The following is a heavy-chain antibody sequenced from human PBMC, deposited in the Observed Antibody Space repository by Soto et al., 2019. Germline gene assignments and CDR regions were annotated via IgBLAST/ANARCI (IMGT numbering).Heavy chain of an antibody. Sequence: PSETLSLTCAVSGGSISGSYYYWGWLRQSPGKGPEWIGSVFYTGFTSYNPSLESRVSVSVDTSKNAFSLNLSSVTADDTAVYYCARGIWNIEEMIYGFYFDPWGPGTLVTVSS. CDR3: ARGIWNIEEMIYGFYFDP. J-gene: IGHJ5*02. D-gene: IGHD2-8*01. CDR2: VFYTGFT. CDR1: GGSISGSYYY. V-gene: IGHV4-39*07.